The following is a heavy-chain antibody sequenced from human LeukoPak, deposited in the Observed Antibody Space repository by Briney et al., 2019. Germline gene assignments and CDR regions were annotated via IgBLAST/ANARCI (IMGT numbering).Heavy chain of an antibody. CDR3: AREQDSTSALTLDY. V-gene: IGHV1-69*04. CDR1: GGTFSSYA. Sequence: SVKVSCKASGGTFSSYAISWVRQAPGQGLEWMGRIIPILGIANYAHKFQGRVTITADKSTSTAYMELSSLRSEDTAVYYCAREQDSTSALTLDYWGQGTLVTVSS. J-gene: IGHJ4*02. CDR2: IIPILGIA. D-gene: IGHD6-13*01.